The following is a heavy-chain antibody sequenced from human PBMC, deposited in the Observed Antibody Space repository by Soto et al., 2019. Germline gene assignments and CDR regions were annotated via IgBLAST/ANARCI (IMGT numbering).Heavy chain of an antibody. CDR3: ATKSGYGTLDY. CDR1: GYTLTELS. CDR2: FDPEDGET. J-gene: IGHJ4*02. Sequence: ASVKVSCKVSGYTLTELSMHWVRQAPGKGLEWMGGFDPEDGETIYAQKFQGRVTVTEDTSTDTAYMELSSLRSEDTAVYYCATKSGYGTLDYWGQGTLVTSPQ. V-gene: IGHV1-24*01. D-gene: IGHD5-12*01.